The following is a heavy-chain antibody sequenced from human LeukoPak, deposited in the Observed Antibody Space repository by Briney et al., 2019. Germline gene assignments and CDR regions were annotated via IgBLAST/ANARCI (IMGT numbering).Heavy chain of an antibody. CDR2: SNPNSGVT. Sequence: APVKVSCKASGYTFTPYYMHSVRQAPGHEVEWMGWSNPNSGVTKNTQKFQSRVTMTRGTSISPASMWLSKLRTGETPTYFCVSIEVATRAGGDYRGEGALVTVSS. CDR1: GYTFTPYY. J-gene: IGHJ4*02. D-gene: IGHD5-12*01. CDR3: VSIEVATRAGGDY. V-gene: IGHV1-2*02.